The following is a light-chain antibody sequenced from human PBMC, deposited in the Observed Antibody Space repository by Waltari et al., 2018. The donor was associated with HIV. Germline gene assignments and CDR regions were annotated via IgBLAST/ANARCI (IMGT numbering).Light chain of an antibody. V-gene: IGLV3-1*01. CDR3: QAWDSTTVV. CDR2: EDT. J-gene: IGLJ2*01. Sequence: SYELTQPPSVSVSPGQTASITCSGDKLGDEFACWYQQKPGQSPVLVIYEDTQRPSGIPERFSGSHSGNTATLTISGTQAMDEADYYCQAWDSTTVVFGGGTKLTVL. CDR1: KLGDEF.